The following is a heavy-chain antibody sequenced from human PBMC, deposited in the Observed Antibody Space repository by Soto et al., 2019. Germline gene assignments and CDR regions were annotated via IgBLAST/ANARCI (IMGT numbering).Heavy chain of an antibody. CDR2: FDPEDGET. CDR3: ATRGLKVGAIDY. CDR1: GYTLTELS. J-gene: IGHJ4*02. D-gene: IGHD1-26*01. Sequence: ASVKVSCKVSGYTLTELSMRWVRQAPGKGLEWMGGFDPEDGETIYAQKFQGRVTMTEDTSTDTAYMELSSLRSEDTAVYYCATRGLKVGAIDYWGQGTLVIVSS. V-gene: IGHV1-24*01.